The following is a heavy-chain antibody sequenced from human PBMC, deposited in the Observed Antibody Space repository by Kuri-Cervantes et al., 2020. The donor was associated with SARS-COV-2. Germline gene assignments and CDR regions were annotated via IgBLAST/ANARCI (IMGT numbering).Heavy chain of an antibody. CDR1: GYTFTGYY. D-gene: IGHD3-3*01. V-gene: IGHV1-46*01. CDR2: INPSGGST. J-gene: IGHJ4*02. Sequence: ASVKVSCKASGYTFTGYYMHWVRQAPGQGLEWMGIINPSGGSTSYAQKFQGRVTMTRDTSTSTVYMELSSLRPEDTAVYYCARPYYDFWSGPKEYYFDYWGQGTLVTVSS. CDR3: ARPYYDFWSGPKEYYFDY.